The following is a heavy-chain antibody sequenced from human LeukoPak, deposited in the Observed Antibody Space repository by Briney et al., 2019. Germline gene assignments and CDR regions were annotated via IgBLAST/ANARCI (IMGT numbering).Heavy chain of an antibody. V-gene: IGHV3-64D*06. CDR2: ITSNGDTT. J-gene: IGHJ6*04. CDR3: LPYSATGMGV. CDR1: GFTFSSYA. Sequence: GGSLRLSCSASGFTFSSYAMHWVRQAPGKGLEFVSAITSNGDTTNYADSVKGRFTISRDNSKNTLYLQMSSLRPEDTAVYYCLPYSATGMGVRGKGTAVTVSS. D-gene: IGHD5-12*01.